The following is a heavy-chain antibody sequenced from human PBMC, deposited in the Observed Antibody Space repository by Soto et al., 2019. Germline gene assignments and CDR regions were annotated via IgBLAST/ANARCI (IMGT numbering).Heavy chain of an antibody. V-gene: IGHV4-59*01. J-gene: IGHJ6*03. Sequence: SETLSLTCTVSGGSISSYYWSWIRQPPGKGLEWIGYIYYSGSTNYNPSLKSRVTISVDTSKNQFSLKLSSVTAADTAVYYCAREGFGATISKRYYYYMDVWGKGTTVTVSS. CDR3: AREGFGATISKRYYYYMDV. D-gene: IGHD5-12*01. CDR2: IYYSGST. CDR1: GGSISSYY.